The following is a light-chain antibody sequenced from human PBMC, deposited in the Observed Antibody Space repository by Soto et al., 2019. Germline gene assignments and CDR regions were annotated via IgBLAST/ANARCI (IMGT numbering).Light chain of an antibody. CDR2: DAS. Sequence: DIQMTQSPSSLSPSIVDRVTITCQASQDISNHLNWYQQKAGKAPQLLIYDASNLETGVPSRFSGSGSGTEFTFTINSLQPEDIATYYCQQYDNLRITFGQGTRLEIK. CDR1: QDISNH. J-gene: IGKJ5*01. CDR3: QQYDNLRIT. V-gene: IGKV1-33*01.